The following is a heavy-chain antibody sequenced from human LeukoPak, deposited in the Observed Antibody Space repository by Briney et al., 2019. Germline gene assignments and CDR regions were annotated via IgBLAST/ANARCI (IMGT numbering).Heavy chain of an antibody. CDR2: ISYDGSNK. CDR3: AKPDGSGSYYILIGY. J-gene: IGHJ4*02. V-gene: IGHV3-30*18. D-gene: IGHD3-10*01. Sequence: GGSLRLSCAASGFTFSSYGTHWVRQAPGKGPEWVAVISYDGSNKYYADSVKGRFTISRDNSKNTLYLQMNSLRAEDTAVYYCAKPDGSGSYYILIGYWGQGTLVTVSS. CDR1: GFTFSSYG.